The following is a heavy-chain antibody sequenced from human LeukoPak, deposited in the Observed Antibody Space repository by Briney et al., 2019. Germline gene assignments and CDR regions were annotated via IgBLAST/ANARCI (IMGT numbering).Heavy chain of an antibody. D-gene: IGHD1-20*01. J-gene: IGHJ4*02. CDR2: IDPSSSTST. Sequence: ASVKVSCKASGYTFTNYYLHWVRQAPGQGLEWMGIIDPSSSTSTTYAQKFQGRLTMARDTSTSTVYMELSSLRSDDTAVYYCARAYNWNDKLDYWGQGTLVIVSS. CDR3: ARAYNWNDKLDY. V-gene: IGHV1-46*01. CDR1: GYTFTNYY.